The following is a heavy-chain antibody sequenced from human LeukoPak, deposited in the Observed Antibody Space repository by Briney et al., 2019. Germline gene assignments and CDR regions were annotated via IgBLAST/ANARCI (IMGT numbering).Heavy chain of an antibody. Sequence: PGGSLRLSCAASGFTFDDYAMHWVRQAPGKGLEWVSLIYSGGSTYYADSVKGRFIISRDNSKNTLYLQMNSLRAEDTAVYYCARDPYNGSYGDDYYYYMDVWGKGTTVTISS. J-gene: IGHJ6*03. CDR2: IYSGGST. V-gene: IGHV3-66*01. D-gene: IGHD1-26*01. CDR1: GFTFDDYA. CDR3: ARDPYNGSYGDDYYYYMDV.